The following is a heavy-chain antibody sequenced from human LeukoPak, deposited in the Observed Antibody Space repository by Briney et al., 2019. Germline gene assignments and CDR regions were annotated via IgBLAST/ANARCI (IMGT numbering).Heavy chain of an antibody. CDR3: ARVSSSSPGRAPVGFDY. CDR2: INPNSGGT. CDR1: GYTFTGYY. J-gene: IGHJ4*02. V-gene: IGHV1-2*02. D-gene: IGHD6-6*01. Sequence: ASVKVSCKASGYTFTGYYMHWVRQAPGQGLEWMGWINPNSGGTNYAQKFQGRVTMTRDTSISTAYMELSRLRSDDTAVYYCARVSSSSPGRAPVGFDYWGQGTLVTVSS.